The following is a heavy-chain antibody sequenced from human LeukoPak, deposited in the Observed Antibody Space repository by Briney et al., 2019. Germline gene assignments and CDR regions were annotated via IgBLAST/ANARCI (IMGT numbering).Heavy chain of an antibody. CDR1: GGSFSGYY. CDR2: IYNSGST. CDR3: ARVASGYNYGPPDY. D-gene: IGHD5-18*01. Sequence: SETLSLTCAVYGGSFSGYYWSWIRQPPGKGLEWIGYIYNSGSTNYNPSLKSRVTISLDTSKNQFSLNLSSVTAADTAVYYCARVASGYNYGPPDYWGQGTLVTVSS. J-gene: IGHJ4*02. V-gene: IGHV4-34*11.